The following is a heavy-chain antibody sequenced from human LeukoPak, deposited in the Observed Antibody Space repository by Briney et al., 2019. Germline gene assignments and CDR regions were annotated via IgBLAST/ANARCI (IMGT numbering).Heavy chain of an antibody. V-gene: IGHV3-21*01. CDR3: ARLIGLTIAAAATDY. D-gene: IGHD6-13*01. CDR2: MTTTSSYM. Sequence: PGGSLRLSCAASGFTFSDYDMSWVRQAPGKGLEWVSSMTTTSSYMYYTDSVKGRFTISRDNAKNSLYLQMNSLRVEDTALYYCARLIGLTIAAAATDYWGQGALVTVSS. CDR1: GFTFSDYD. J-gene: IGHJ4*02.